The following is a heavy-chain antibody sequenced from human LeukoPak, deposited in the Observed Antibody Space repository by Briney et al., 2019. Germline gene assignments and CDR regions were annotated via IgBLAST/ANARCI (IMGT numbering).Heavy chain of an antibody. CDR2: IYHSGST. CDR1: GYSISSGYY. CDR3: CSFYSSSGYRGRYSMDV. V-gene: IGHV4-38-2*02. D-gene: IGHD6-13*01. J-gene: IGHJ6*02. Sequence: PSETLSLTCTVSGYSISSGYYWGWIRQPPGKGLEWIGSIYHSGSTYYNPSLKSRVTISVDTSKNQFSLKLRSVIDADTAVYYCCSFYSSSGYRGRYSMDVWGQGTTVTVSS.